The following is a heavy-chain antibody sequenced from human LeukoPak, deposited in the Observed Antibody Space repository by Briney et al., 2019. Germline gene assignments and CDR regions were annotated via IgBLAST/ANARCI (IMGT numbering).Heavy chain of an antibody. CDR2: INHSGST. J-gene: IGHJ4*02. CDR3: ARVAGIAQGY. V-gene: IGHV4-34*01. D-gene: IGHD2-21*01. CDR1: GGSFSGYY. Sequence: SETLSLTCAVYGGSFSGYYWSWIRQPPGKGLEWIGEINHSGSTNYNPSLKSRVTISVDTSKNQCSLKLISVTAADTAVYSCARVAGIAQGYCGQRILFTVSS.